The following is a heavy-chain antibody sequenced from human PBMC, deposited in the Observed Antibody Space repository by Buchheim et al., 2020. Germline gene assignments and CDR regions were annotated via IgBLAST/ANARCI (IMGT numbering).Heavy chain of an antibody. CDR2: IDWDDDK. CDR1: GFSLSTSGMC. V-gene: IGHV2-70*15. Sequence: QVTLRESGPALVKPTQTLTLTCTFSGFSLSTSGMCVSWIRQPPGKALEWLARIDWDDDKYYSTSLKTRLTLSKDTSKNPVVLTMTNMDPVDTATYYCARIRQNSSSWYWYFDYWGQGTL. D-gene: IGHD6-13*01. J-gene: IGHJ4*02. CDR3: ARIRQNSSSWYWYFDY.